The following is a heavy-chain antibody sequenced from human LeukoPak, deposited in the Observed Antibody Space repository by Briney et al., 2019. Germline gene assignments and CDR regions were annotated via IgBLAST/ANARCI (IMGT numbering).Heavy chain of an antibody. D-gene: IGHD5-12*01. V-gene: IGHV3-23*01. Sequence: GGSLRLSYAASGFTFSNFAMNWGRQAPGKGRDWVLTISGSGDNTYYAESVKGRFTISRDNSENTLYLQMNSLRVEDTAVYYCAKDRVARGEYFDYWGQGTLVTVSS. CDR3: AKDRVARGEYFDY. J-gene: IGHJ4*02. CDR1: GFTFSNFA. CDR2: ISGSGDNT.